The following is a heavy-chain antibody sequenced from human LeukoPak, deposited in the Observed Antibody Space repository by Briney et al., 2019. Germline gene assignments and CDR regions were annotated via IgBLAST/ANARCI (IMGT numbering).Heavy chain of an antibody. V-gene: IGHV4-61*08. CDR3: ARVYSSGWYLFDY. Sequence: PSETLSLTCTVSGGSISNGDHYWSWIRQPPGKGLEWIGYIYYSGSTNYNPSLKGRVTMSVDTSKNQFSLKLSSVTAADTAVYFCARVYSSGWYLFDYWGQGTLVTVSS. CDR1: GGSISNGDHY. CDR2: IYYSGST. J-gene: IGHJ4*02. D-gene: IGHD6-19*01.